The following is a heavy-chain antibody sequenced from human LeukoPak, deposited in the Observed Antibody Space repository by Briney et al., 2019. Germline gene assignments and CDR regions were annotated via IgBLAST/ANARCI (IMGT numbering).Heavy chain of an antibody. V-gene: IGHV3-7*01. CDR3: ANLRLEG. CDR2: IKQDGSEK. Sequence: GGSLRLSCAASGFAFSTYWMTWVRQAPGKGLEWVANIKQDGSEKYYVDSVKGRFTISRDNAKNSLYLRMNSLRVEDTAVYFCANLRLEGWGQGTLVIVSS. CDR1: GFAFSTYW. D-gene: IGHD3-16*01. J-gene: IGHJ4*02.